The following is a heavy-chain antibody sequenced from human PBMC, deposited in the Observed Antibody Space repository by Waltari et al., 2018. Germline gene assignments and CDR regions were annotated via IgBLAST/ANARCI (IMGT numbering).Heavy chain of an antibody. CDR3: TRDGDYGDYLDVMDA. V-gene: IGHV3-49*03. D-gene: IGHD4-17*01. J-gene: IGHJ6*02. CDR2: IRRKANGGTK. CDR1: GFTFGDYA. Sequence: EVQLVESGGGLVQPGRSLRLSCTASGFTFGDYALSWFRQAPGKGLEGVGLIRRKANGGTKEYAASVKGRSTISRDDSKSIAYLQMNSLKTEDTGVYYCTRDGDYGDYLDVMDAWGQGTTVTVSS.